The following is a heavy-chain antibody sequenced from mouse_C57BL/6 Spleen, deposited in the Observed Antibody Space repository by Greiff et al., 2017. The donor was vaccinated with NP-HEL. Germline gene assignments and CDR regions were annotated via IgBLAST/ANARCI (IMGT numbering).Heavy chain of an antibody. D-gene: IGHD1-1*01. CDR2: ISSGSSTI. J-gene: IGHJ4*01. V-gene: IGHV5-17*01. Sequence: EVQVVESGGGLVKPGGSLKLSCAASGFTFSDYGMHWVRQAPEKGLEWVAYISSGSSTIYYADTVKGRFTISRDNAKNTLFLQMTSLRSEDTAMYYCARTDYYGSSYDYAMDYWGQGTSVTVSS. CDR3: ARTDYYGSSYDYAMDY. CDR1: GFTFSDYG.